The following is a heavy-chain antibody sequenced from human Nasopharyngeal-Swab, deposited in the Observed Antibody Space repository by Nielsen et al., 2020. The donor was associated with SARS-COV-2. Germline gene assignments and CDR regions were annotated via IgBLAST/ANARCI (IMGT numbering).Heavy chain of an antibody. D-gene: IGHD4-17*01. CDR2: INSDGSST. Sequence: GGSLRLSCAASGFTFSSYWMHWVRQAPGKGLVWVSRINSDGSSTSYADSVKGRFTISRDNSKNTLYLQMNSLRAEDTAVYYCSRFSVTTAGDYWGQGTLVTVSS. V-gene: IGHV3-74*01. CDR3: SRFSVTTAGDY. CDR1: GFTFSSYW. J-gene: IGHJ4*02.